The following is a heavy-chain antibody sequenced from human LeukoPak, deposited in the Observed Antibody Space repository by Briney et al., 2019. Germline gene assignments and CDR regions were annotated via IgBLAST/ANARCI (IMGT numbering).Heavy chain of an antibody. CDR1: GFTFSSYS. CDR2: ISSSSSTI. V-gene: IGHV3-48*01. D-gene: IGHD3-22*01. CDR3: ARDYYDSSGYIDY. Sequence: GGSLRLSCAASGFTFSSYSMNWVRQAPGKGLEWISYISSSSSTIYYADSVKGRFTISRDNAKNSLYLQMISLRAEGTAVYYCARDYYDSSGYIDYWGQGTLVTVSS. J-gene: IGHJ4*02.